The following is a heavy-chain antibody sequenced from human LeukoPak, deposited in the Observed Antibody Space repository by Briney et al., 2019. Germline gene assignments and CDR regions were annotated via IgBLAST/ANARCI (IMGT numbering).Heavy chain of an antibody. CDR3: ARDVVAATQTFSYGMDV. Sequence: AGSLRLSCAASGFTFSSFGIRWVRQAPGKGLEWVAIVWYDGSNKYYADSVKGRFTISRDNSKNTLYLQMNSLRAEDTAVYYCARDVVAATQTFSYGMDVWGQGTTVTVSS. CDR2: VWYDGSNK. CDR1: GFTFSSFG. J-gene: IGHJ6*02. V-gene: IGHV3-33*01. D-gene: IGHD2-15*01.